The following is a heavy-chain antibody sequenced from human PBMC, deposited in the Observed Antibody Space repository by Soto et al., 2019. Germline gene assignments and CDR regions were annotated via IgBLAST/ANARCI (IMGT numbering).Heavy chain of an antibody. Sequence: ASVKVSCKASGYTFTSYGISWVRQAPGQGLEWMGWISAYNGNTNYAQKLQGRVTMTTDTSTSTAYMELRSLRSDDTAVYYCARTPTTIFGVVTNWFDPWGQGTLVTVSS. CDR3: ARTPTTIFGVVTNWFDP. D-gene: IGHD3-3*01. CDR2: ISAYNGNT. V-gene: IGHV1-18*01. J-gene: IGHJ5*02. CDR1: GYTFTSYG.